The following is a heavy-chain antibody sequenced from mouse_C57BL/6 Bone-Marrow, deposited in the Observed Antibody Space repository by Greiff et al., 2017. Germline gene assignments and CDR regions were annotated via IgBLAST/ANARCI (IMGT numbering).Heavy chain of an antibody. D-gene: IGHD5-2*01. J-gene: IGHJ2*01. CDR2: ISDGGSYT. Sequence: EVQLVESGGGLVKPGGSLKLSCAASGFTFSSYAMSWVRQTPEQNLEWVATISDGGSYTYYPDNVKGRFTTYRDNAKNNLYLQMGQLKSEDTAMYYCARGRIDYLDDWGQGTTLTVSS. V-gene: IGHV5-4*01. CDR3: ARGRIDYLDD. CDR1: GFTFSSYA.